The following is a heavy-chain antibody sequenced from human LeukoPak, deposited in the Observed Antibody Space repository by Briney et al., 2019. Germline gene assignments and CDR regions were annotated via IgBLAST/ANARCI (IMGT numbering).Heavy chain of an antibody. CDR2: IKKDGSEK. J-gene: IGHJ4*02. Sequence: GGSLRLSCVASGFTLSRHWMSWVRQAPGSGPEWVANIKKDGSEKNYVDSVKGRFTISRDNAKNSLYLQMDSLRAEDTVVYYCARVRGYCSSGNCYFHYFDYWGQGTLVTVSS. CDR3: ARVRGYCSSGNCYFHYFDY. D-gene: IGHD2-15*01. CDR1: GFTLSRHW. V-gene: IGHV3-7*01.